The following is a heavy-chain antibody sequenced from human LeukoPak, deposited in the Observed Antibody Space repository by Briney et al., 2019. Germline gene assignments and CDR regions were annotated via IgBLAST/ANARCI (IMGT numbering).Heavy chain of an antibody. J-gene: IGHJ4*02. CDR2: IYYSGST. CDR3: ARGSVAMVAYDY. D-gene: IGHD2-15*01. Sequence: SETLSLTCTVSGGSISSYYWSWIRQPPGKGLEWIGYIYYSGSTYYNPSLKSRVTISVDTSKNQFSLKLSSVTAADTAVYYCARGSVAMVAYDYWGQGTLVTVSS. V-gene: IGHV4-59*06. CDR1: GGSISSYY.